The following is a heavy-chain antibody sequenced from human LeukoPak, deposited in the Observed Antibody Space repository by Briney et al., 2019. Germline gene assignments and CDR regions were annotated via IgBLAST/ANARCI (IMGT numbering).Heavy chain of an antibody. CDR1: GYTFTSYD. J-gene: IGHJ6*02. CDR2: MNPNSGNT. V-gene: IGHV1-8*01. Sequence: ASVKVSCKASGYTFTSYDINWVRQATGQGLEWVGWMNPNSGNTGYAQKFQGRVTMTRNTSISTAYMELSSLRSEDTAVYYCARGIAIFGVVFYGMDVWGQGTTVTVSS. CDR3: ARGIAIFGVVFYGMDV. D-gene: IGHD3-3*01.